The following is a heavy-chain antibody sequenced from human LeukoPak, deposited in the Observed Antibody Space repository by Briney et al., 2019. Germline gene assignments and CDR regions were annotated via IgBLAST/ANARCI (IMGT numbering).Heavy chain of an antibody. J-gene: IGHJ5*02. CDR1: GGSMSSGGYS. Sequence: SQTLSLTCAVSGGSMSSGGYSWSWIRQPPGKGLEFIGYIYHSGTTSYDPSLKSRVTISVDRSKNQLSLKLTSVIAADTAAYYCAKMSSSYNWFDPWGQGILVTVSS. CDR2: IYHSGTT. D-gene: IGHD6-6*01. CDR3: AKMSSSYNWFDP. V-gene: IGHV4-30-2*01.